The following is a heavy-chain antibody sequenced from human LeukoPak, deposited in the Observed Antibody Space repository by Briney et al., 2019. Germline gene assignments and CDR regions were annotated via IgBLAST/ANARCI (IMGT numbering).Heavy chain of an antibody. CDR2: ISSSSSYI. D-gene: IGHD1-26*01. V-gene: IGHV3-21*01. J-gene: IGHJ4*02. Sequence: GGSLRLSCAASGFTFSSYSMNWVRQAPGKGLEWVSSISSSSSYIYYADSVKGGFTISRDNAKNSLYLQMNSLRAEDTAVYYRARGGGGGATYDYWGQGTLVTVSS. CDR3: ARGGGGGATYDY. CDR1: GFTFSSYS.